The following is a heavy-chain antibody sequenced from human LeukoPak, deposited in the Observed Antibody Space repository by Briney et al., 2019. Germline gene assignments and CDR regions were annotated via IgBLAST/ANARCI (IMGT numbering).Heavy chain of an antibody. D-gene: IGHD2-15*01. V-gene: IGHV3-7*01. J-gene: IGHJ5*02. CDR1: GFTFSSYW. Sequence: GGSLRLSCAASGFTFSSYWMSWVRQAPGKGLEWVANIKQDGSEKYYVDSVKGRFTISRVNAKNSLCLQMNSLRAEDTAVYYCAREGAVVAATRSSWFDPWGQGTLVTVSS. CDR3: AREGAVVAATRSSWFDP. CDR2: IKQDGSEK.